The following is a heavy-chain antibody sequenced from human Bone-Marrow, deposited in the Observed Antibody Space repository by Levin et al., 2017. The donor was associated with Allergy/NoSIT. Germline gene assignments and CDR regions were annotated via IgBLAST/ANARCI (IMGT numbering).Heavy chain of an antibody. Sequence: ASVKVSCKASGYTFTAYWIHWVRQAPGQGLEWMGWINPNSGDTGYPQKLQGRVTMTRDTSISTVYMELSRLTFDDTAVYYCARGPNDGSYDYWGQGTLVTVSS. CDR2: INPNSGDT. CDR3: ARGPNDGSYDY. V-gene: IGHV1-2*02. CDR1: GYTFTAYW. J-gene: IGHJ4*02. D-gene: IGHD3-10*01.